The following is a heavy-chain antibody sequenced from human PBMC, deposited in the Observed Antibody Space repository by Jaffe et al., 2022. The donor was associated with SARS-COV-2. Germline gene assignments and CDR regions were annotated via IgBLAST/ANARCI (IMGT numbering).Heavy chain of an antibody. CDR2: IYYSGST. D-gene: IGHD3-3*01. CDR1: GGSISSYY. Sequence: QVQLQESGPGLVKPSETLSLTCTVSGGSISSYYWSWIRQPPGKGLEWIGYIYYSGSTNYNPSLKSRVTISVDTSKNQFSLKLSSVTAADTAVYYCARDLTEYYDFWSPREPNKKSGWFDPWGQGTLVTVSS. V-gene: IGHV4-59*01. CDR3: ARDLTEYYDFWSPREPNKKSGWFDP. J-gene: IGHJ5*02.